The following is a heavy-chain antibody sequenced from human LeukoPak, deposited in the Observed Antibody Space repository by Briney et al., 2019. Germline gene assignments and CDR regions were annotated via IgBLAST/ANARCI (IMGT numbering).Heavy chain of an antibody. J-gene: IGHJ4*02. CDR3: ARWILTGYYRPSGFVY. CDR1: GGSFSGYY. Sequence: SETLSLTCAVYGGSFSGYYWSWIRQPPGKGLEWIGEINHSGSTNYNPSLKSRVTISVDTSKNQFSLKLSSVTAADTAVYYCARWILTGYYRPSGFVYWGQGTLVTVSS. D-gene: IGHD3-9*01. V-gene: IGHV4-34*01. CDR2: INHSGST.